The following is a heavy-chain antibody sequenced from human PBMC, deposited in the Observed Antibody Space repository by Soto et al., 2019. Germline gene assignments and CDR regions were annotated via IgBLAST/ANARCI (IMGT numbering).Heavy chain of an antibody. CDR1: GGSISSGGYY. Sequence: RSLTCTVSGGSISSGGYYWSWIRQHPGKCLEWIGYIYYSGSTYYKPSLKSRVTISVDTSKNQFSLKLSSVTAADTAVYYCARGGGYNTAFDYWGQGTLVTVSS. V-gene: IGHV4-31*03. J-gene: IGHJ4*02. D-gene: IGHD5-12*01. CDR3: ARGGGYNTAFDY. CDR2: IYYSGST.